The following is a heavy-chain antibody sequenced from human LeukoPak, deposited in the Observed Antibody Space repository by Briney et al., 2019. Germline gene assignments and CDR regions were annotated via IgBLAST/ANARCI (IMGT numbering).Heavy chain of an antibody. CDR2: INSDGSST. J-gene: IGHJ6*04. Sequence: PGGSLRLSCAASGFTFSSYWMHWVRQAPGKGLVWVSRINSDGSSTSYADSVKGRFTISRDNAKNTLYLQMNSLRAEDTAVYYCARGGNLLQYYYGMDVWGKGTTVTVSS. CDR1: GFTFSSYW. CDR3: ARGGNLLQYYYGMDV. V-gene: IGHV3-74*01. D-gene: IGHD4-23*01.